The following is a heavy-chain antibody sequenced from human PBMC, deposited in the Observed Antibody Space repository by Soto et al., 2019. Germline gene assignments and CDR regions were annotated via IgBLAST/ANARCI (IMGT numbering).Heavy chain of an antibody. CDR3: ARPGWSQWLVFFDY. CDR2: INHSGST. D-gene: IGHD6-19*01. Sequence: PSETLSLTCAVYGGSFSGYYWSWIRQPPWKGLEWIGEINHSGSTNYNPSLKSRVTISVDTSKNQFSLKPSSVTAADTAVYYCARPGWSQWLVFFDYWGQGTLVTVSS. CDR1: GGSFSGYY. V-gene: IGHV4-34*01. J-gene: IGHJ4*02.